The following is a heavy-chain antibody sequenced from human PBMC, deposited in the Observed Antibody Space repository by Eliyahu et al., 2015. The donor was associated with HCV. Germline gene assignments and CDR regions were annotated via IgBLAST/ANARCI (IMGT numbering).Heavy chain of an antibody. V-gene: IGHV3-7*01. J-gene: IGHJ4*02. Sequence: EVQLVESGGDWVQPGGSLRLSCAASGFIFSNYWMNWIRQAPGQGLEWVANIKEDGSEKYYVDSVKGRFTISRDNAKNSLYLEMNSLRAEDTAVYYCVSITLWPPAFDYWGQGTLVTVSS. D-gene: IGHD3-9*01. CDR3: VSITLWPPAFDY. CDR1: GFIFSNYW. CDR2: IKEDGSEK.